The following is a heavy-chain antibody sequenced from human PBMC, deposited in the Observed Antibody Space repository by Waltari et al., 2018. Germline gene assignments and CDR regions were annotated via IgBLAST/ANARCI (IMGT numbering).Heavy chain of an antibody. Sequence: QVQLQQWGAGLLKPSETLSLTCAVYGGSFSGYYWSWIRQPPGKGLEWIGEINHSGSTNYNPSLKSRVTISVDTSKNQFSLKLSSVTAADTAVYYCARGRIYCSSTSCYRYFDYWGQGTLVTVSS. J-gene: IGHJ4*02. CDR2: INHSGST. V-gene: IGHV4-34*01. CDR1: GGSFSGYY. D-gene: IGHD2-2*01. CDR3: ARGRIYCSSTSCYRYFDY.